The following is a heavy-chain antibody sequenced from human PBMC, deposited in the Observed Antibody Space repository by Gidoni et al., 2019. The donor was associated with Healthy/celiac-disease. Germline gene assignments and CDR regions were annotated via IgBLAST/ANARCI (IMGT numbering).Heavy chain of an antibody. CDR2: ISYDGSNK. Sequence: QVQLVESGGGVVQPGRSLRLSCAASGFPFSSYAMHWVRHAPGKGLEWVAVISYDGSNKYYADSVKGRFTISRDNSKNTLYLQMNSLRAEDTAVYYCTKMEYGGGSDWFDPWGQGTLVTVSS. D-gene: IGHD3-10*01. CDR1: GFPFSSYA. V-gene: IGHV3-30-3*02. CDR3: TKMEYGGGSDWFDP. J-gene: IGHJ5*02.